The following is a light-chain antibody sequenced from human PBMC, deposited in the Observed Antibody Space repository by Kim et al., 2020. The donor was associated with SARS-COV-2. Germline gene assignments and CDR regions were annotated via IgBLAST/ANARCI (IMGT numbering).Light chain of an antibody. CDR2: GKN. Sequence: SSELTQDPAVSVALGQTVRITCQGDSLRSYYASCYQQKPGQAPVLVIYGKNNRPSGIPDRFSGSSSGNTASLTITGAQAEDEADYYCNSRDSSGNYVFGTGTKVTVL. J-gene: IGLJ1*01. V-gene: IGLV3-19*01. CDR3: NSRDSSGNYV. CDR1: SLRSYY.